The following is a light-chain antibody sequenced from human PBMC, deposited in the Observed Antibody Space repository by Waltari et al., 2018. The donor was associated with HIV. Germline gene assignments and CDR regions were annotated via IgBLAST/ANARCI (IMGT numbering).Light chain of an antibody. J-gene: IGLJ1*01. CDR1: SSDIGSTY. CDR3: AAWDVSLRGAYV. V-gene: IGLV1-47*01. Sequence: QSVLTQPPSASGTPGQRVTISCSGASSDIGSTYIYCYQQLPGPAPNLLIHRNNQRPSGVPDRFSGSKSGTSASLAISGLRSEDEADYYCAAWDVSLRGAYVFGTGTKVAVL. CDR2: RNN.